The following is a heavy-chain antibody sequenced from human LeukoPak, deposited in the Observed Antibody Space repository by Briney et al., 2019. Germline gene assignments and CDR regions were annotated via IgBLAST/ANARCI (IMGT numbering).Heavy chain of an antibody. Sequence: GASVKVSCKASGYTFTSYAMHWVRQAPGQRLEWMGWINAGNGNTKYSQEFQGRVTITRDTSASTAYMELSSLRSEDMAVYCCARTYYYDSSAFDYWGQGTLVTVSS. CDR3: ARTYYYDSSAFDY. D-gene: IGHD3-22*01. CDR2: INAGNGNT. CDR1: GYTFTSYA. J-gene: IGHJ4*02. V-gene: IGHV1-3*03.